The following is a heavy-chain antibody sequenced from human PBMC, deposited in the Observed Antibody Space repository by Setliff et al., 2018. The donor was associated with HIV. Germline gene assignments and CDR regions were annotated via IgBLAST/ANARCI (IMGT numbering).Heavy chain of an antibody. J-gene: IGHJ5*02. D-gene: IGHD3-9*01. CDR1: GFTFSNYA. Sequence: GGSLRLSCAASGFTFSNYAMTWVRQTPGKGLEWVSSISASATYIYYADSVKGRFTISRDNAENSLYLQMNSLRAEDTAVYYCARDNGRYFDRGWFDPWGQGALVTVSS. CDR2: ISASATYI. CDR3: ARDNGRYFDRGWFDP. V-gene: IGHV3-21*01.